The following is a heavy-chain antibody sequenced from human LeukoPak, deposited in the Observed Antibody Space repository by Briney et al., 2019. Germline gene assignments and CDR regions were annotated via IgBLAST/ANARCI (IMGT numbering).Heavy chain of an antibody. V-gene: IGHV3-23*01. CDR2: ISGTGVST. CDR1: GFTFNNYA. Sequence: GGSLRLSCATSGFTFNNYAMNWDRQAPGKGLEWVSGISGTGVSTHYADSAKGRFTISRDNSKNTLYLQMNNLRAEDTAVYYCAKAPIASGSGWALDYWGQGTLVTVSS. CDR3: AKAPIASGSGWALDY. J-gene: IGHJ4*02. D-gene: IGHD6-19*01.